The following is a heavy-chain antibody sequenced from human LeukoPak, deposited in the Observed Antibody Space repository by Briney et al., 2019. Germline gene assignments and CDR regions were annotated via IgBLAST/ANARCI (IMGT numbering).Heavy chain of an antibody. V-gene: IGHV3-13*01. CDR2: TGTAGDT. D-gene: IGHD3-9*01. J-gene: IGHJ5*02. CDR3: ARGHMLTGYYNFAWFDP. Sequence: SGGSLRLSCAASGFTFSSYDMHWVRQPTGKGLEWVSATGTAGDTYYSHSVKGRFTISRENAKNSLYLHMNSLSAGDTAVYFCARGHMLTGYYNFAWFDPWGQGTLVTVSS. CDR1: GFTFSSYD.